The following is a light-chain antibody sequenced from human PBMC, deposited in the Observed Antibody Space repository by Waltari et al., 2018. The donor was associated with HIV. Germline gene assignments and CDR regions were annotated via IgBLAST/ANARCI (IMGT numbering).Light chain of an antibody. CDR3: QQFNYYWT. CDR2: MVS. J-gene: IGKJ1*01. CDR1: RDVRNW. V-gene: IGKV1-5*03. Sequence: DIQMTQTPSILSASVGDRVTITCRASRDVRNWLAWYQQKPGKAPKLLIYMVSSLESGVPSRFSGSGSGTEFTLTINSLQPDDFATYYCQQFNYYWTFGQGTKVEVK.